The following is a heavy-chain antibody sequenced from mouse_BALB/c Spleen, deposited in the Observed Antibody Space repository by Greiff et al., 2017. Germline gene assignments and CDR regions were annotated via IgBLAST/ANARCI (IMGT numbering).Heavy chain of an antibody. CDR1: GYSITSDYA. J-gene: IGHJ4*01. Sequence: EVQRVESGPGLVKPSQSLSLTCTVTGYSITSDYAWNWIRQFPGNKLEWMGYISYSGSTSYNPSLKSRISITRDTSKNQFFLQLNSVTTEDTATYYCARGGNYDDYAMDYWGQGTSVTVSS. CDR2: ISYSGST. D-gene: IGHD2-3*01. V-gene: IGHV3-2*02. CDR3: ARGGNYDDYAMDY.